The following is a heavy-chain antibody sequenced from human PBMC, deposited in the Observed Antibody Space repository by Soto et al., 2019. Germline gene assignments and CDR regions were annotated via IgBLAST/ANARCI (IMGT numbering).Heavy chain of an antibody. J-gene: IGHJ4*02. CDR1: GYDFTTYG. CDR3: AIRGASQWLKF. D-gene: IGHD6-19*01. CDR2: ISAYNGNT. V-gene: IGHV1-18*01. Sequence: ASVKVSCKGSGYDFTTYGITWVRQAPGQGLEWMAWISAYNGNTDYAQNFQGRVTMTTDTSTSTAYMELRSLRSDDTAIYYCAIRGASQWLKFWGQGTLVTVSS.